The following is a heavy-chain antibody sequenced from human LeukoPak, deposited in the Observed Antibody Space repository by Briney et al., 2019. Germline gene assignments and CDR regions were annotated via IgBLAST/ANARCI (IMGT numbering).Heavy chain of an antibody. CDR3: ARDLGYYYDSSLGFDY. Sequence: ASVTVSCKASGYTFTGYYIHWVRQAPGQGLEWMGWINPNSGGTNYAQKFQGRVTMTRDTSISTAYMELSRLRSDDTAVYYCARDLGYYYDSSLGFDYWGQGTLVTVFS. V-gene: IGHV1-2*02. CDR2: INPNSGGT. D-gene: IGHD3-22*01. CDR1: GYTFTGYY. J-gene: IGHJ4*02.